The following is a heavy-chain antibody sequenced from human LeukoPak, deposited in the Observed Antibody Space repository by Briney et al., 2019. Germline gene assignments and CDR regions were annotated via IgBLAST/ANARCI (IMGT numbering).Heavy chain of an antibody. V-gene: IGHV4-39*01. CDR1: GGSISSSTYY. CDR2: IYYSGST. J-gene: IGHJ3*01. D-gene: IGHD4-17*01. CDR3: ARTYGDYDDAFDV. Sequence: PSETLSFTCTVSGGSISSSTYYWGWIRQPPGKGLEWIGSIYYSGSTYNNPSLKRRVTIFVDTSKNQFSLKLSSVTATDTAVYYCARTYGDYDDAFDVWGQGTMVTVSS.